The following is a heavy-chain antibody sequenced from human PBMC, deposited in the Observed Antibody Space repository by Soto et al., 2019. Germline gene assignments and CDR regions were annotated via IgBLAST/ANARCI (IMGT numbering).Heavy chain of an antibody. J-gene: IGHJ5*02. Sequence: PGESLKISCKGSGYSFTSYWIGWVRQIPWKGLEWMGIIYPSDSDTRYSPSFQGQVTISADRSTSTVFLQWASLKASDTAVYFCARKDKSGYFNWFDPWGQGTLVTVSS. D-gene: IGHD3-22*01. V-gene: IGHV5-51*01. CDR1: GYSFTSYW. CDR3: ARKDKSGYFNWFDP. CDR2: IYPSDSDT.